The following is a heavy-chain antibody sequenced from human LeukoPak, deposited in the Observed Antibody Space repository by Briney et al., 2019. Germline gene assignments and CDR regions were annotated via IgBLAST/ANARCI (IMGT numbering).Heavy chain of an antibody. Sequence: ASVKVSCKASGYTFTNYDINWVRQATGQGLEWMGYMNPNSGNTGYAQKFQGRVAITKNTSISTAYMELSSLRSEDTAVYYCAREGFDYWGQGTLVTVSS. CDR2: MNPNSGNT. J-gene: IGHJ4*02. CDR1: GYTFTNYD. V-gene: IGHV1-8*03. CDR3: AREGFDY.